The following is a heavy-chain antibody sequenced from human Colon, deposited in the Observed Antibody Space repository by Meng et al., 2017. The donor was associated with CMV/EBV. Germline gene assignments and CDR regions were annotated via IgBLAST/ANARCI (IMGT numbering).Heavy chain of an antibody. Sequence: GESLKISCAASGFTFNQHPMNWVRQAPGKGLEWVSSISAGSGYIYYADSVKGRFTISRDNAKNSLYLQMNSLRAEDTAVYYCARWVKSYYYGMDVWGQGTTVTVSS. CDR3: ARWVKSYYYGMDV. CDR2: ISAGSGYI. J-gene: IGHJ6*02. CDR1: GFTFNQHP. V-gene: IGHV3-21*01.